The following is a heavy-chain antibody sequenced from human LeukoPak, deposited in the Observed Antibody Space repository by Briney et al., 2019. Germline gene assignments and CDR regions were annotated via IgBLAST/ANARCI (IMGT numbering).Heavy chain of an antibody. Sequence: GGSLRLSCAASGFTFSNAWMNWVRQAPGKGLEWVGRIKSKTDGGTTDCAAPVKGRFTISRDDSKNTLYLQMNSLKTEDTAVYYCTTGIRGYDFWSGYSKRDYWGQGTLVTVSS. CDR1: GFTFSNAW. J-gene: IGHJ4*02. D-gene: IGHD3-3*01. CDR3: TTGIRGYDFWSGYSKRDY. CDR2: IKSKTDGGTT. V-gene: IGHV3-15*07.